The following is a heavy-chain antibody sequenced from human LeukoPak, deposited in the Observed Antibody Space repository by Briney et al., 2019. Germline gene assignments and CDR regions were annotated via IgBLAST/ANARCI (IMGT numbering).Heavy chain of an antibody. V-gene: IGHV4-4*07. D-gene: IGHD3-3*01. CDR3: ASGTITIFGVVSPEHYYYYMDV. J-gene: IGHJ6*03. Sequence: SETLSLTCTVSGGSISSYYRSWIRQPAGKGLEWIGRIYTSGSTNYNPSLKSRVTMSVDTSKNQFSLKLSSVTAADTAVYYCASGTITIFGVVSPEHYYYYMDVWGKGTTVTVSS. CDR2: IYTSGST. CDR1: GGSISSYY.